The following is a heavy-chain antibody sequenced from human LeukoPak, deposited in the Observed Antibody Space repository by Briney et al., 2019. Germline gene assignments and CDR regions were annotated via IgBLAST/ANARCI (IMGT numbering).Heavy chain of an antibody. CDR3: ARDRSGILGYYYNGMDV. J-gene: IGHJ6*02. Sequence: GASVKVSCKVSGYTLTELSMHWVRQAPGKGLEWMGGFDPEDGEPIYAQKFQGRVTMTRHTSITTAHMELSRLRSDDTAVYYCARDRSGILGYYYNGMDVWGQGTTVTVSS. V-gene: IGHV1-24*01. CDR2: FDPEDGEP. D-gene: IGHD3-10*01. CDR1: GYTLTELS.